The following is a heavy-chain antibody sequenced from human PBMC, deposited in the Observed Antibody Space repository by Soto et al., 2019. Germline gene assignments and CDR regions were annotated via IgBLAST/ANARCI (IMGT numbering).Heavy chain of an antibody. D-gene: IGHD3-16*01. Sequence: EGQLVESGGGLVQPGGSLRLSCAASGFSFSSYWLSWVRQAPGKGLEWVANIKEDGSEKYYMDSAKGRFTISRDNAKNSLYLQMNSLRAEDTAVYYCARDRHGGYFDYWGPGTLFTVSS. CDR1: GFSFSSYW. CDR2: IKEDGSEK. J-gene: IGHJ4*02. V-gene: IGHV3-7*01. CDR3: ARDRHGGYFDY.